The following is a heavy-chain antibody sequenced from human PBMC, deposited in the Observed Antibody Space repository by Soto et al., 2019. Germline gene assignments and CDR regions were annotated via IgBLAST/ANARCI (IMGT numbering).Heavy chain of an antibody. CDR3: VRNLVGASYSTFDY. D-gene: IGHD1-26*01. Sequence: QVQLVQSGAEVKKPGSSVKVSCKASGGTFSIYAISWVRQAPGQGLEWMGGIIPIFGTANYAQKFQGRVTITADASTSTAYMEMSSLRFEDTAVYYCVRNLVGASYSTFDYWGQGTLVTVSS. CDR2: IIPIFGTA. J-gene: IGHJ4*02. CDR1: GGTFSIYA. V-gene: IGHV1-69*01.